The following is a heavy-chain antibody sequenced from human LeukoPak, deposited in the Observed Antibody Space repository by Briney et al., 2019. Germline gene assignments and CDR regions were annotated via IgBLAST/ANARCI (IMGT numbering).Heavy chain of an antibody. Sequence: GGSLRLSCAVSGFTFSGFWMSWSRQAPGKGLEWVASINSDGSEGYYADVVKGRFTISRDNAKNSLYLQINSLRAEDTAVYYCARGSISRGIRYWGQGTLVTVSS. V-gene: IGHV3-7*03. CDR1: GFTFSGFW. D-gene: IGHD2/OR15-2a*01. CDR2: INSDGSEG. J-gene: IGHJ4*02. CDR3: ARGSISRGIRY.